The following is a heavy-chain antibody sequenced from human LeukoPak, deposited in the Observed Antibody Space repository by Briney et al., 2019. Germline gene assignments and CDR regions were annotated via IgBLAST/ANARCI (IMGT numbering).Heavy chain of an antibody. CDR2: IYSDGST. D-gene: IGHD3-10*01. CDR1: GFTVSTKY. V-gene: IGHV3-53*01. CDR3: ARAGWFGIFDY. Sequence: GGSLRLSCAASGFTVSTKYMIWVRQTPGKGLEWVAVIYSDGSTYYVDSVRGRFTISRDNSKNTLYLQMNSLRAEDTAVYYCARAGWFGIFDYWGQGTQVTVSS. J-gene: IGHJ4*02.